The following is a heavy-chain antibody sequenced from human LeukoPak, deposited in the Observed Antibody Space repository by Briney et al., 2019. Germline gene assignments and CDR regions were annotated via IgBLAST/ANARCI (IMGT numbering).Heavy chain of an antibody. CDR1: GASINAYY. Sequence: SETLSLTCTVSGASINAYYWSWIRQPPGKGLEWIGYIYYSGTTSYNPSLKTRVTISIDTSKNQFSLKLSSVTAADTAVYYCARVLRPMASQYYFDYWGQGTLVTVSS. V-gene: IGHV4-59*01. CDR2: IYYSGTT. CDR3: ARVLRPMASQYYFDY. J-gene: IGHJ4*02. D-gene: IGHD3-10*01.